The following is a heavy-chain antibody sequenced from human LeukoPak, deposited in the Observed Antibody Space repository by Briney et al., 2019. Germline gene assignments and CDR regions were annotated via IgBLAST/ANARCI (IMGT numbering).Heavy chain of an antibody. Sequence: SETLSLTCAVYGGSFSGYYWSWIRQPPGKGLEWIGEINHSGSTNYNPSLKSRVTISVDTSKNQFSLKLSSVTAADTAVYYCARGLGRSIAARRGLDYWGQGTLVTVSS. D-gene: IGHD6-6*01. V-gene: IGHV4-34*01. CDR3: ARGLGRSIAARRGLDY. CDR1: GGSFSGYY. CDR2: INHSGST. J-gene: IGHJ4*02.